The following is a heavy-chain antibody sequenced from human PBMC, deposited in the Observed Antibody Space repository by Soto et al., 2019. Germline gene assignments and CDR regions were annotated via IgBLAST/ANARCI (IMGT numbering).Heavy chain of an antibody. D-gene: IGHD6-6*01. CDR2: IIPIFGTA. V-gene: IGHV1-69*12. CDR3: ARGGIAARSPYYYGMDV. CDR1: GGTFSSYA. Sequence: QVQLVQSGAEVKKPGSSVKVSCKASGGTFSSYAISWVRQAPGQGLEWMGGIIPIFGTANYAQKFQGRVTITADESQSTAYLELSSLRSEDTAVYYCARGGIAARSPYYYGMDVWGQGTTVTVSS. J-gene: IGHJ6*02.